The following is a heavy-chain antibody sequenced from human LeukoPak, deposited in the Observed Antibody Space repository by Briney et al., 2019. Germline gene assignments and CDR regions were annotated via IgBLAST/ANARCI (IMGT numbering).Heavy chain of an antibody. CDR3: ARGAGGDYPFDY. CDR2: ISSSSSYT. D-gene: IGHD4-17*01. V-gene: IGHV3-11*05. J-gene: IGHJ4*02. CDR1: GXTFSDSY. Sequence: GGSLRLSCAASGXTFSDSYMSWIRQAPGKGVEWVSYISSSSSYTNYADSVKGRFTISRDNAKNSLYLQMDSLRAEDTAVYYCARGAGGDYPFDYWGQGSLVTV.